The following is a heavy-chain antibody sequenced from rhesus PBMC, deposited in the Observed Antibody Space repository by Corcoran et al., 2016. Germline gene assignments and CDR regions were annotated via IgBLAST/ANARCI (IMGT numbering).Heavy chain of an antibody. CDR2: INSGGGST. V-gene: IGHV3S5*01. CDR3: AREYYEDDYGYYYTRFDY. J-gene: IGHJ4*01. Sequence: EVQLVETGGGLVQPGGSLKISCAASGFTFGSYGLSWVRQAPGKGLEWCSAINSGGGSTYYADSVKGRFTISRDNSKNTLSLQMNSLRAEDTAVYYCAREYYEDDYGYYYTRFDYWGQGVLVTVSS. D-gene: IGHD3S6*01. CDR1: GFTFGSYG.